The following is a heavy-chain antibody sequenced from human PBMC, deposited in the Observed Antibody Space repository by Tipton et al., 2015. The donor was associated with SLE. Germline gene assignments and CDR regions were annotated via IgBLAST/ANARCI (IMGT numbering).Heavy chain of an antibody. CDR1: GGSISSYY. D-gene: IGHD6-6*01. V-gene: IGHV4-59*01. CDR2: IYYSGSTNYSGST. J-gene: IGHJ4*02. CDR3: ARGRGSSSSGHY. Sequence: TLSLTCTVSGGSISSYYWSWIRQPPGKGLEWIGYIYYSGSTNYSGSTNYNPSLKSRVTISLDTSKSQFSLKLSSVTAADTAVYYCARGRGSSSSGHYWGQGTLVTVSS.